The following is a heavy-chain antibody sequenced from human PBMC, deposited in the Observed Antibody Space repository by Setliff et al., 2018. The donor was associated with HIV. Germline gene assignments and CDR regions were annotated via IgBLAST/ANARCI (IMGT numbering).Heavy chain of an antibody. V-gene: IGHV1-69*13. CDR3: AKSYDSGSDHYYNMDV. CDR1: GDTFSTYT. D-gene: IGHD3-10*01. CDR2: IIPIFGTT. J-gene: IGHJ6*03. Sequence: SVKVSCKASGDTFSTYTISWVRQAPGQGLAWMGGIIPIFGTTNYAQNFQGRFTITADQSTSTAYMELSSLRSEDTAVYYCAKSYDSGSDHYYNMDVWGKGTTVTAP.